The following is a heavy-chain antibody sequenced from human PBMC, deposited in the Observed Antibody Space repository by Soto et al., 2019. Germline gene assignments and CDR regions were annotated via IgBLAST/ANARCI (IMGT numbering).Heavy chain of an antibody. CDR2: IWYDGSNK. V-gene: IGHV3-33*01. CDR1: GFTFSSYG. J-gene: IGHJ4*02. CDR3: ARDNYDFWNGYPPASFDY. Sequence: PGGSLRLSCAASGFTFSSYGMHWVRQAPGKGLEWVAVIWYDGSNKYYADSVKGRFTISRDNSKNTLYLQMNSLRAEDTAVYYCARDNYDFWNGYPPASFDYWGQGTLVTVSS. D-gene: IGHD3-3*01.